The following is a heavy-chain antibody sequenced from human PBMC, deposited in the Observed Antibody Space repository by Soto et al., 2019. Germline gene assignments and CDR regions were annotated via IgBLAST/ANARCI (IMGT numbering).Heavy chain of an antibody. V-gene: IGHV3-48*02. CDR2: ISSSSSTI. CDR3: ARGIFSGDWDAFDI. Sequence: GGSLRLSCAASGFTFSSYSMNWVRQAPGKGLEWVSYISSSSSTIYYAHSVKGRFTISRDNAKNSLYLQMNSLTDEDTAVYYFARGIFSGDWDAFDIWGQGTMVTVSS. J-gene: IGHJ3*02. CDR1: GFTFSSYS. D-gene: IGHD3-10*01.